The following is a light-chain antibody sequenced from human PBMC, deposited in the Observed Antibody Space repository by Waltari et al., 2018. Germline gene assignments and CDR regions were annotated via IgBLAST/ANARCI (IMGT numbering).Light chain of an antibody. V-gene: IGLV2-8*01. CDR3: SSHVV. CDR1: GSDVGDYNY. CDR2: EVT. J-gene: IGLJ3*02. Sequence: QSALTQPPSASGSPGQTVTISCTATGSDVGDYNYVSWYQQHPGKAPKLMIYEVTKRPSGVPDRFSGSKSGNTASLTVSGRQAEDEADYYCSSHVVFGGGTKLTVL.